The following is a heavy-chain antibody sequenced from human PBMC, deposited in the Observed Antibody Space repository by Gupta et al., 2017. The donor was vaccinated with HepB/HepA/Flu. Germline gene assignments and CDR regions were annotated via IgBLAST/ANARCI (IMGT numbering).Heavy chain of an antibody. J-gene: IGHJ3*02. CDR3: ARAAAGNDAFDI. Sequence: QVQLVQSGAEVKKPGASVKVSCKASGYTFTDYYMPWVRQAPGQGLEWMGWINPNSGGTHYAQKFQGRVTMTRDTSISTAYMQLNRLRSDDTAVYYCARAAAGNDAFDIWGQGTMVTVSS. D-gene: IGHD2-15*01. CDR1: GYTFTDYY. V-gene: IGHV1-2*02. CDR2: INPNSGGT.